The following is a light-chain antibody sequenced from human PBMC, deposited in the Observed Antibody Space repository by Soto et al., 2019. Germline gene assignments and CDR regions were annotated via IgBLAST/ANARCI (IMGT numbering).Light chain of an antibody. CDR3: QQYYSYSWT. V-gene: IGKV1-5*03. CDR1: QSISDR. Sequence: DFLMTQSPSTLSASVGDRVTITCRASQSISDRLAWYQQKPGNAPKLLIYKASSLQSGVPSRFSGSGSGTEFTLTISSLQPDDFSMYYCQQYYSYSWTFGQGTKVEIK. CDR2: KAS. J-gene: IGKJ1*01.